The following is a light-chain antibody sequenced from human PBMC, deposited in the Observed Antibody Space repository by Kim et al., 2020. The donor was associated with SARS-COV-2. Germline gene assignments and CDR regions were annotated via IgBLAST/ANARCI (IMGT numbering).Light chain of an antibody. Sequence: GQSATISCTGTYSGVGSSNRVSWYRQPPGTAPTLMIYEVSNRPSGVPDRFSASRSGNTASLTISGLQADDEADYYCSSYTTSSTLVFGGGTKLTVL. J-gene: IGLJ2*01. CDR3: SSYTTSSTLV. V-gene: IGLV2-18*02. CDR1: YSGVGSSNR. CDR2: EVS.